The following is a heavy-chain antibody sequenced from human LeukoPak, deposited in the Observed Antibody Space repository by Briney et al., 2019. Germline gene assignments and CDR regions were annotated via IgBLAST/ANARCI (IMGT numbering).Heavy chain of an antibody. Sequence: GGSLRLSCVVSGFTFSRSTMSWVRQAPGKGLEWVSAVSGSGGSTYYADSVKGRFTISRDNSKNTLYLQMNSLRAEDTAVYYCAKSDIVLMVYAELDYWGQGTLVTVSS. CDR3: AKSDIVLMVYAELDY. CDR1: GFTFSRST. CDR2: VSGSGGST. V-gene: IGHV3-23*01. J-gene: IGHJ4*02. D-gene: IGHD2-8*01.